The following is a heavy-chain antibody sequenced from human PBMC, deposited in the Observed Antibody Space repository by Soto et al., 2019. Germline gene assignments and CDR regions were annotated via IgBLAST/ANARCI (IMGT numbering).Heavy chain of an antibody. CDR1: GFTFSSYG. D-gene: IGHD3-22*01. CDR2: IWYDGSNK. V-gene: IGHV3-33*01. J-gene: IGHJ4*02. CDR3: ARDRGITMILAPGYFDY. Sequence: GGSLRLSCAASGFTFSSYGMHWVRQAPGKGLEWVAVIWYDGSNKYYADSVKGRFTISRDNSKNTLYLQMNSLRAEDTAVYYCARDRGITMILAPGYFDYWGQGTLVTVSS.